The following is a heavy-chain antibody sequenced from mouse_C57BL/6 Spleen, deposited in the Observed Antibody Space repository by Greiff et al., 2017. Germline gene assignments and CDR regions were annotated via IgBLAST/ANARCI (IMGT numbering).Heavy chain of an antibody. Sequence: QVQLQQSGAELVRPGASVTLSCKASGYTFTDYEMHWVKQTPVHGLEWIGAIDPETGGTAYNQKFKGKAILTADKSSSTAYMELRSLTSEDSAVYYCTRRLPAWFAYWGQGTLVIVSA. D-gene: IGHD2-4*01. CDR2: IDPETGGT. CDR1: GYTFTDYE. V-gene: IGHV1-15*01. CDR3: TRRLPAWFAY. J-gene: IGHJ3*01.